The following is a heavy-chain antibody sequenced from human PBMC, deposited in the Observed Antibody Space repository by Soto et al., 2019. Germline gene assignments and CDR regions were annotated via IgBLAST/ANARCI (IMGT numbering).Heavy chain of an antibody. CDR3: ARGTHSYSGSHELDA. CDR1: GFIFGDHV. CDR2: ISGSGNSP. V-gene: IGHV3-23*04. D-gene: IGHD1-26*01. J-gene: IGHJ5*02. Sequence: EVQLVESGGRLVQRGGSLRLSCSGSGFIFGDHVMDWVRQAPGKGLEWVAGISGSGNSPFFRDSVKGRFTISRDNSKNTVYLEMNNRRDEDSAMYFCARGTHSYSGSHELDAWGLGTLVTVSS.